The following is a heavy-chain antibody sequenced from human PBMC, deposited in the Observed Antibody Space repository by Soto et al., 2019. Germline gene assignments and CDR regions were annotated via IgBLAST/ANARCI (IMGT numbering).Heavy chain of an antibody. J-gene: IGHJ6*02. D-gene: IGHD2-8*01. CDR1: GGTFSSYA. Sequence: ASVKVSCKASGGTFSSYAISWVRQAPGQRHEWKGGIIPIFGTANYAQKFQGRVTITADESTSTAYMELSSLRSEDTAVYYCASTFFCLSRTNGVCFPDCYYYGMDVWGQGTTVTVSS. CDR3: ASTFFCLSRTNGVCFPDCYYYGMDV. CDR2: IIPIFGTA. V-gene: IGHV1-69*13.